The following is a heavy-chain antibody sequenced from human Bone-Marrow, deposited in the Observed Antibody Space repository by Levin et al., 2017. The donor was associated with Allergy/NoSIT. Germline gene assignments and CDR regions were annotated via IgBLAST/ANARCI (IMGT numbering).Heavy chain of an antibody. D-gene: IGHD1-26*01. CDR3: AKELEGATTSFDY. J-gene: IGHJ4*02. V-gene: IGHV3-30*18. CDR1: GFTFSSYG. Sequence: GGSLRLSCAASGFTFSSYGMHWVRQAPGKGLEWVAVISYDGSNKYYADSVKGRFTISRDNSKNTLYLQMNSLRAEDTAVYYCAKELEGATTSFDYWGQGTLVTVSS. CDR2: ISYDGSNK.